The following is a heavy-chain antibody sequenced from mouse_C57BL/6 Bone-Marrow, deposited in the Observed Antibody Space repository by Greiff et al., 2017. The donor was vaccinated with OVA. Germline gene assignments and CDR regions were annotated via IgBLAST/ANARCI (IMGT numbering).Heavy chain of an antibody. J-gene: IGHJ3*01. CDR1: GFTFSSYG. CDR2: ISSGGSYN. Sequence: EVKLVESGGDLVKPGGSLKLSCAASGFTFSSYGMSWVRQTPDKRLEWVATISSGGSYNYYPDSVKGRFTSSRDNAKHTLYLQMSGLKSEDTARYYCARYGSSSAWFAYWGQGTLVTVAA. D-gene: IGHD1-1*01. CDR3: ARYGSSSAWFAY. V-gene: IGHV5-6*02.